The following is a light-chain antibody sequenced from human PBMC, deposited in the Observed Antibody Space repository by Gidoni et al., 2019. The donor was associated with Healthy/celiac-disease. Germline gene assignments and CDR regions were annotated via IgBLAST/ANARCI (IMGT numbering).Light chain of an antibody. CDR1: QRVSSY. V-gene: IGKV3-11*01. J-gene: IGKJ3*01. Sequence: EIVLPQSPATLSLSPGERATLTCRASQRVSSYLAWYHQKPGQAPRLLIYDAANRATGIPARFSGSGSGTDVTLTISSLEPEDFAVYYCQQRSNWPPFTFXPXTKVDIK. CDR2: DAA. CDR3: QQRSNWPPFT.